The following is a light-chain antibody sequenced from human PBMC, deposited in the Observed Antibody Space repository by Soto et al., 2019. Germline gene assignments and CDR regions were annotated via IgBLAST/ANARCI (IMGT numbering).Light chain of an antibody. J-gene: IGKJ1*01. Sequence: EVVMTQSPATLSVSPGESGILSCMASQSVSNKLAWYQQRPGQAPRLLMYGVSTRATGVSARFSGSGFGTRVTLTINSLQSDDFAVYYCQQYASGPQTFGQGTKVEIK. V-gene: IGKV3-15*01. CDR1: QSVSNK. CDR3: QQYASGPQT. CDR2: GVS.